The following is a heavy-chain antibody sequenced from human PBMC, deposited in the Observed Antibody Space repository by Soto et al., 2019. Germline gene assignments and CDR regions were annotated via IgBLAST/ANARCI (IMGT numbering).Heavy chain of an antibody. D-gene: IGHD2-2*01. CDR2: INPNSGGT. V-gene: IGHV1-2*04. J-gene: IGHJ4*02. CDR1: GYTFTGYY. CDR3: TRSTDIVVVPAAFQLDY. Sequence: ASVKVSCKASGYTFTGYYMHWVRQAPGQGLEWMGWINPNSGGTNYAQKFQGWVTMTRDTTISTAYIELSRLRSDDTAVYYCTRSTDIVVVPAAFQLDYWGQGTLVTVSS.